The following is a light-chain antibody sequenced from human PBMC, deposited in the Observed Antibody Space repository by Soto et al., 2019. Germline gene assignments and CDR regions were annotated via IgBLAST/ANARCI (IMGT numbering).Light chain of an antibody. CDR3: QQYGSSPYT. J-gene: IGKJ2*01. CDR1: QSFSSNY. V-gene: IGKV3-20*01. Sequence: EIVLTQSPGTLSLSPGERAALSCRASQSFSSNYLAWFQQKPGQAPRLVIYGASSRATGIPDRFSGSGSGTDFTLTISRLEPEDFAVYYCQQYGSSPYTFGQGTKLEIK. CDR2: GAS.